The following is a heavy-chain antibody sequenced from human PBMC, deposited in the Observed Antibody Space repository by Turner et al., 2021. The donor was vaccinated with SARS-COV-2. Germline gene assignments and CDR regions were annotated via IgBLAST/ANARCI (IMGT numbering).Heavy chain of an antibody. CDR3: AQAGLEISSHFDY. V-gene: IGHV3-23*01. J-gene: IGHJ4*02. CDR2: ISGSGGST. Sequence: EVQLLESGGGLVQPGTSLRLSCAASGFTFSSYAMSWVRQAPGKGLEWGSAISGSGGSTYYAASVKGRFTISRDNSKNTLYLQMNSLRAEDTAVYYCAQAGLEISSHFDYWGQGNLVTVSS. CDR1: GFTFSSYA. D-gene: IGHD3-3*01.